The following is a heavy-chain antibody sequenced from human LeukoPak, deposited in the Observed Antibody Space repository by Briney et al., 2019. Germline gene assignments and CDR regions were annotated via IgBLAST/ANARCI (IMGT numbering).Heavy chain of an antibody. CDR3: VREGAYCSGANCYFDY. CDR1: GFTFGSYE. D-gene: IGHD2-15*01. J-gene: IGHJ4*02. Sequence: GGSLRLSCTPSGFTFGSYEMHWVRQAPGKGLEWVSYITSSGRTIFYANSVKGRFTISRDNAKNSLYLQMSSLRAEDTAVYYCVREGAYCSGANCYFDYWGQGTLVTVSS. V-gene: IGHV3-48*03. CDR2: ITSSGRTI.